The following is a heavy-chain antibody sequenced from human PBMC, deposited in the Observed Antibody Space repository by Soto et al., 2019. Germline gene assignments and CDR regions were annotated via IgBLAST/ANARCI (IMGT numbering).Heavy chain of an antibody. J-gene: IGHJ6*03. CDR2: IWYDGSNK. Sequence: GGSLRLSCAASGFTFSSYGMHWVRQAPGKGLEWVAVIWYDGSNKYYADSVKGRFTISRDNSKNTLYLQMNSLRAEDTAVYYCARGMGLRDYYMDVWGKGTTVTVSS. D-gene: IGHD2-8*01. CDR3: ARGMGLRDYYMDV. V-gene: IGHV3-33*01. CDR1: GFTFSSYG.